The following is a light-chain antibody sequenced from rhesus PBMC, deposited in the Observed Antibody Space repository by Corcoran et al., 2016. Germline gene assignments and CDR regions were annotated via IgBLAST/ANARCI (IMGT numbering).Light chain of an antibody. V-gene: IGKV1S8*01. CDR1: QKIYSN. J-gene: IGKJ3*01. Sequence: DIQMTQSPSALSASVGDRVTISCRASQKIYSNLAWYQQKPGKAPKLLIYAASSLRNGIPSRFSGSGSGTDFTLTISSLQPEDAAGYYCQHYYDSPFTFGPGTKLDI. CDR2: AAS. CDR3: QHYYDSPFT.